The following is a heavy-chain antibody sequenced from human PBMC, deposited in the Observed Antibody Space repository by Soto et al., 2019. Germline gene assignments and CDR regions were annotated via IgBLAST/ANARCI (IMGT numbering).Heavy chain of an antibody. D-gene: IGHD2-2*01. Sequence: GESLKISCEVSGYSFTRYWIRWVRQMHGKGLEWMGRIDPSDSYTNYSPSFQGHVTISADKSISTAYLQWSSLKASDTAMYYCARRRPAAMYYYYGMDVWGQGTTVTVSS. CDR3: ARRRPAAMYYYYGMDV. J-gene: IGHJ6*02. CDR2: IDPSDSYT. CDR1: GYSFTRYW. V-gene: IGHV5-10-1*01.